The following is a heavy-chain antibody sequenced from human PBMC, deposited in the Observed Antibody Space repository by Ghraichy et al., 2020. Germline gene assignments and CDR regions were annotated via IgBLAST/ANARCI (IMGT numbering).Heavy chain of an antibody. V-gene: IGHV1-8*01. CDR3: ARKGYSSGWYVVYYGMDV. CDR2: MNPNSGNT. D-gene: IGHD6-19*01. Sequence: ASVKVSCKASGYTFTSYDINWVRQATGQGLEWMGWMNPNSGNTGYAQKFQGRVTMTRNTSISTAYMELSSLRSEDTAVYYCARKGYSSGWYVVYYGMDVWGQGTTVTVSS. CDR1: GYTFTSYD. J-gene: IGHJ6*02.